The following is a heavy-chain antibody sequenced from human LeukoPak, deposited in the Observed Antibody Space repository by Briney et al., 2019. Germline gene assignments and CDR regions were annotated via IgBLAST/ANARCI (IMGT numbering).Heavy chain of an antibody. J-gene: IGHJ6*02. V-gene: IGHV1-18*01. D-gene: IGHD3-9*01. CDR1: GYTFTSYG. Sequence: ASVKVSCKASGYTFTSYGISWVRQAPGQGLEWMGWISAHNGNTNYAQKLQGRVTMTTDTSTSTAYMELRSLRSDDTAVYYCARVDYDILTGYSRGMDVWGQGTTVTVSS. CDR3: ARVDYDILTGYSRGMDV. CDR2: ISAHNGNT.